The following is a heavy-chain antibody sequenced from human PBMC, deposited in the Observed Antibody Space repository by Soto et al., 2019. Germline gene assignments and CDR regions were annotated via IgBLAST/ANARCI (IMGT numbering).Heavy chain of an antibody. CDR2: IIPIFGTA. V-gene: IGHV1-69*13. J-gene: IGHJ6*03. D-gene: IGHD6-13*01. Sequence: GASVKVSCKASGGTFGSYAISWVRQAPGQGLEWMGGIIPIFGTANYAQKFQGRVTITADESTSTAYMELSSLRSEDTAVYYCARAQRSPRRAAAGTGYYYMDVWGKGTTVTVSS. CDR1: GGTFGSYA. CDR3: ARAQRSPRRAAAGTGYYYMDV.